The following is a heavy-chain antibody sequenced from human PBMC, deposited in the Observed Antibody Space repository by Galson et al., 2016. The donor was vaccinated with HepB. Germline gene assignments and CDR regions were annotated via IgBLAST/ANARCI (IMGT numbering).Heavy chain of an antibody. CDR1: GFTFSSYA. J-gene: IGHJ4*02. Sequence: SLRLSCAASGFTFSSYAMSWVRQAPGKGLEWVSAISRSVGSAYYADSVKGRFTISRDNSKTTLYLEMNSLRAEDAAVYYCAKSMSVSYYYDSSGYSFDYWGQGTLVTVSS. V-gene: IGHV3-23*01. D-gene: IGHD3-22*01. CDR2: ISRSVGSA. CDR3: AKSMSVSYYYDSSGYSFDY.